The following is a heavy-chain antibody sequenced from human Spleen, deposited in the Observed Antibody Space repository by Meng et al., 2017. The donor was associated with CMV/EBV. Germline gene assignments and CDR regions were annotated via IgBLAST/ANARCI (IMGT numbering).Heavy chain of an antibody. CDR3: TTDLTYCSSTSCYAVDY. D-gene: IGHD2-2*01. V-gene: IGHV3-15*01. Sequence: GESLKISCAASGFTFSNAWMSWVRQAPGKGLEWVGRIKSKTDGGTTDYAAPVKGRFTISRDDSKNTLYLQMNSLKTEDTAVYYCTTDLTYCSSTSCYAVDYWGQGTLVTVSS. CDR2: IKSKTDGGTT. J-gene: IGHJ4*02. CDR1: GFTFSNAW.